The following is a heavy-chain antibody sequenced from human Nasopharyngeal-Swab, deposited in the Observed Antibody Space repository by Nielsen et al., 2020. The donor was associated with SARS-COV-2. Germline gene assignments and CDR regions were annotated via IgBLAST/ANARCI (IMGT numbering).Heavy chain of an antibody. CDR1: GFTFSSYW. CDR3: ARPDYDFWSGYRKTFYYYMDV. D-gene: IGHD3-3*01. Sequence: GGSLRLSCAASGFTFSSYWMSWVRQAPGKGLEWVANIKQDGSEKYYVDSVKGRFTISRDNAKNSLYLQMNSLRAEDTAVYYCARPDYDFWSGYRKTFYYYMDVWGKGTTVTVSS. J-gene: IGHJ6*03. V-gene: IGHV3-7*01. CDR2: IKQDGSEK.